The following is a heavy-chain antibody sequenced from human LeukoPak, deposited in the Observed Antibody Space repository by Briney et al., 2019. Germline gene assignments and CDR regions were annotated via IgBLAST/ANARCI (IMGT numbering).Heavy chain of an antibody. J-gene: IGHJ5*02. V-gene: IGHV3-30*01. CDR3: ASMRGGFDP. CDR1: GFTFSSYA. Sequence: GGSLRLSCAASGFTFSSYAMHWVRQAPGKGLEWVAVISYDGSNKYYADSVKGRFTISRDNSKNTLYLQMNSLRAEDTAVYYGASMRGGFDPWGQGTLVTVSS. D-gene: IGHD3-10*01. CDR2: ISYDGSNK.